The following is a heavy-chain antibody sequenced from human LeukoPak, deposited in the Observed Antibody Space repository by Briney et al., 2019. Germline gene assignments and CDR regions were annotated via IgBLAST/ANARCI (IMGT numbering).Heavy chain of an antibody. J-gene: IGHJ4*02. CDR2: ISAYNGNT. CDR3: ARDIRRSSDGYCSSTSCYMSNDY. V-gene: IGHV1-18*04. CDR1: GYTFTGYY. D-gene: IGHD2-2*02. Sequence: ASVKVSCKASGYTFTGYYFHWVRQAPGQGLEWMGWISAYNGNTNYAQKLQGRVTMTTDTSTSTAYMELRSLRSDDTAVYYCARDIRRSSDGYCSSTSCYMSNDYWGQGTLVTVSS.